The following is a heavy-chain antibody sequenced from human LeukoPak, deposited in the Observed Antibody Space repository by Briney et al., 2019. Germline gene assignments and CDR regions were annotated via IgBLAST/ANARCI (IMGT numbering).Heavy chain of an antibody. J-gene: IGHJ4*02. V-gene: IGHV4-39*07. CDR2: IYYSGST. Sequence: SETLSLTCTVSGGSISSSSYYWGWIRQPPGKGLEWIGSIYYSGSTYYNPSLKSRVTISVDTSKNQFSLKLSSVTAADTAVYYCARVSRREIDYWGQGTLVTVSS. CDR3: ARVSRREIDY. CDR1: GGSISSSSYY.